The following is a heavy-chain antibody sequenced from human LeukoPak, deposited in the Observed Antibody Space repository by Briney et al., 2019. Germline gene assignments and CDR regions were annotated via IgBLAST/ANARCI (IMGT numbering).Heavy chain of an antibody. CDR2: ISSSSSII. D-gene: IGHD4-17*01. CDR1: GFTFSTYN. CDR3: VSGGDYHVRLCTY. Sequence: GGSLRLSCAASGFTFSTYNMNWVRQAPGKGLEWVSYISSSSSIIYYADSVKGRFTISRDNSKNALYLQMNSLTAEDTAIYYCVSGGDYHVRLCTYWGQGTLVTVSS. V-gene: IGHV3-48*01. J-gene: IGHJ4*01.